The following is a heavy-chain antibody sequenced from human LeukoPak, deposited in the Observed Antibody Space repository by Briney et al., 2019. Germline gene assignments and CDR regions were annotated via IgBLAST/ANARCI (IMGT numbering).Heavy chain of an antibody. CDR3: ARLLRYFDWTYYFDY. V-gene: IGHV1-18*04. J-gene: IGHJ4*02. CDR2: ISAYNGNT. CDR1: GYIFTSYG. Sequence: ASVKVSCTASGYIFTSYGISWVRQAPGQGLEWMGWISAYNGNTNYAQKLQGRVTMTTDTSTSTAYMELRSLRSDDTAVYYCARLLRYFDWTYYFDYWGQGTLVTVSS. D-gene: IGHD3-9*01.